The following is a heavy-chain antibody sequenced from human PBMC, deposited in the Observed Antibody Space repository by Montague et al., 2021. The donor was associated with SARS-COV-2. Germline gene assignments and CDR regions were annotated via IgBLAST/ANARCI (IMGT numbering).Heavy chain of an antibody. J-gene: IGHJ6*02. CDR3: ARDAPYYDSSGYLFYYGMDV. CDR2: IWYDGSNK. V-gene: IGHV3-33*01. CDR1: GFTFSSYG. Sequence: SLRLSCAVSGFTFSSYGMHWVRQAPGKGLEWVAVIWYDGSNKYYADSVKGRFTISRDNSKNTLYLQMNSLRAEDTAVYYCARDAPYYDSSGYLFYYGMDVWGQGTTVTVSS. D-gene: IGHD3-22*01.